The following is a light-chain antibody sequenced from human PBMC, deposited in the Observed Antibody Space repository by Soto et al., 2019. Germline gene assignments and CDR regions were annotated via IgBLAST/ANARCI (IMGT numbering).Light chain of an antibody. J-gene: IGKJ1*01. Sequence: EIVMTQSPATLSVSPGEGATLSCRASQSVSRKLAWYQQKPGQAPRLLIYGASTRATGIPARFSGSGSGTEFTLTISSLKSEDFAVYYCQQYNNWRGTFGQGTKVDIK. CDR2: GAS. CDR1: QSVSRK. V-gene: IGKV3-15*01. CDR3: QQYNNWRGT.